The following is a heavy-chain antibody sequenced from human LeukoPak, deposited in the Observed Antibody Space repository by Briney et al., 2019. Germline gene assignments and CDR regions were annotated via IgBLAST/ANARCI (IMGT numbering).Heavy chain of an antibody. J-gene: IGHJ5*02. V-gene: IGHV4-39*01. Sequence: SETLSLTCTVSGGSISSSSYYWGWIRQPPGKGLEWIGSIYYSGSTYYNPSLKSRVTISVDTSKNQFSLKLSSVTAADTAVYYCASRTAAGGWFDPWGQGTLVTVS. CDR1: GGSISSSSYY. CDR2: IYYSGST. D-gene: IGHD6-25*01. CDR3: ASRTAAGGWFDP.